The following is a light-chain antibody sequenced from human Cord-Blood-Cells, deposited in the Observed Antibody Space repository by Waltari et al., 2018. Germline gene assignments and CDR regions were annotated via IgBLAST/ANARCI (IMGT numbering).Light chain of an antibody. CDR2: GAS. J-gene: IGKJ4*01. Sequence: EIVMTQSPSTLSVSPGERATLSCRGSQSVSSNLAWYQQKPGQAPRLLIYGASTRATGSPARFSGSGSGTEFTLNISSLQSEDFAVYYCQQYNNWPPLTFGGGTKVEIK. V-gene: IGKV3-15*01. CDR1: QSVSSN. CDR3: QQYNNWPPLT.